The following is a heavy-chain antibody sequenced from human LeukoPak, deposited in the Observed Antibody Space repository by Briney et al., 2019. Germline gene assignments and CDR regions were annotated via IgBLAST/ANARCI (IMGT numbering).Heavy chain of an antibody. CDR1: GFTFSTYS. J-gene: IGHJ3*02. V-gene: IGHV3-48*02. CDR2: ITSSSSTI. CDR3: ARVDWMIGAFDI. Sequence: GGSLRLSCAASGFTFSTYSMNWVRQAPGKGLEWVSYITSSSSTIYYADSVRGRFTISRDNAKNSLYLQMNSLRDEDTAVYYCARVDWMIGAFDIWGQGAMVTVSS. D-gene: IGHD3-22*01.